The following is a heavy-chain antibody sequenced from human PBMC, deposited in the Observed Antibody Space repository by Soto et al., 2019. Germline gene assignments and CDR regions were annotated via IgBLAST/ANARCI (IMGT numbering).Heavy chain of an antibody. CDR1: GDSISRDGYS. Sequence: QVQLQESGSGLVKPSQTLVLTCTVSGDSISRDGYSWSWLRQPPGKGLEWIGYIYHSGATYYNPFLKSRVTTSVDKSKNQFSLRLASVTAADTAVYYCAREMSYYFDSWGHGTLVTVSS. CDR3: AREMSYYFDS. V-gene: IGHV4-30-2*01. CDR2: IYHSGAT. J-gene: IGHJ4*01.